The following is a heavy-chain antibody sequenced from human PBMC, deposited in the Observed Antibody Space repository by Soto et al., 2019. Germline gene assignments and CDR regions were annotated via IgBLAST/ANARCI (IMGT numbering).Heavy chain of an antibody. D-gene: IGHD4-17*01. CDR3: VSQRTTVPTQAYFDY. V-gene: IGHV4-39*01. Sequence: PSETLSLTCTVAGGSVPNSSYYWGWIRQSPGKGLEWIGSVYYRGRSYSKSSVKRRVTISVDTSKNRFSLSLNSLTASDTAVYLCVSQRTTVPTQAYFDYWGPGALVTVS. CDR1: GGSVPNSSYY. J-gene: IGHJ4*02. CDR2: VYYRGRS.